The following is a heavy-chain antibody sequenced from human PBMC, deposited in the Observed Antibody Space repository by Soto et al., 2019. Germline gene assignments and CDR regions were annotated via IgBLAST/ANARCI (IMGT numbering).Heavy chain of an antibody. CDR1: GFTFSSYA. Sequence: GGSLRLSCAASGFTFSSYAMSWVRQAPGKGLEWVSVISGSGGSTYYADSVKGRFTISRDNSKNTLYLQMNSLRAEDTAVYYCANGPWSAFDYWGQGTLVTVSS. D-gene: IGHD2-8*02. J-gene: IGHJ4*02. V-gene: IGHV3-23*01. CDR2: ISGSGGST. CDR3: ANGPWSAFDY.